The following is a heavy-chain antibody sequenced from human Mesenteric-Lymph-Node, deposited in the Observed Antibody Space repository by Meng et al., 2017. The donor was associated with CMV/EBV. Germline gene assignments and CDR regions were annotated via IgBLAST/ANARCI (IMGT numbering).Heavy chain of an antibody. CDR1: GFTVSSNY. V-gene: IGHV3-30-3*01. J-gene: IGHJ6*02. D-gene: IGHD2-8*01. CDR3: ARGRHCTNSYCVFRYGLDV. CDR2: ISHDGNTI. Sequence: GESLKISCAASGFTVSSNYMSWVRQAPGKGLEWLAVISHDGNTIFHADSMKGRFNISRDNSKNTVHLQISSLRPEDTAIYYCARGRHCTNSYCVFRYGLDVWGQGTTVTVSS.